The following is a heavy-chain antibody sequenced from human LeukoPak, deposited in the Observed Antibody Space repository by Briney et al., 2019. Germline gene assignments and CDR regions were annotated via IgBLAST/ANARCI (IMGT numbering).Heavy chain of an antibody. Sequence: SETLSLTCTVSGGSISTYYWSWIRQPPGKGLEWIGYIYYSGSTNYNPSLKSRVTISVDTSKNQFSLKLSSVTAADTAVYYCARERHIVVVTARGPFDIWGQGTMVTVSS. D-gene: IGHD2-21*02. V-gene: IGHV4-59*12. CDR2: IYYSGST. CDR1: GGSISTYY. CDR3: ARERHIVVVTARGPFDI. J-gene: IGHJ3*02.